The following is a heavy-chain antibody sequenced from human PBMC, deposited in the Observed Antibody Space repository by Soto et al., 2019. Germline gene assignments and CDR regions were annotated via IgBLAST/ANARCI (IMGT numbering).Heavy chain of an antibody. Sequence: EVQLVESGGGLVKPGGSLRLSCAASGFTFSSYSMNWVRQAPGKGLEWVSSISSSSSYIYYADSVKGRFTISRDNAKNSLYLQMNSLRAEDTAVYYCASLFLVYCGGDCYSRDIGVGIYYYYGMDVWGQGTTVTVSS. CDR1: GFTFSSYS. CDR3: ASLFLVYCGGDCYSRDIGVGIYYYYGMDV. D-gene: IGHD2-21*02. J-gene: IGHJ6*02. CDR2: ISSSSSYI. V-gene: IGHV3-21*01.